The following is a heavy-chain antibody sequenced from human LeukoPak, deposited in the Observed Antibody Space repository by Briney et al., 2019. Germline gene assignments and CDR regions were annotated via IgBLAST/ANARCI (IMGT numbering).Heavy chain of an antibody. CDR3: ARSPYCRGGSCYQPNWFDP. J-gene: IGHJ5*02. Sequence: RPSCNASGRTFSSYAISWVRRAPGQGREWRGRIIPIFATATYAKKFHSRITVTAEKPTSTAYMELSSLRSEDTAVHYCARSPYCRGGSCYQPNWFDPWGQGTLVTVSS. CDR1: GRTFSSYA. D-gene: IGHD2-15*01. CDR2: IIPIFATA. V-gene: IGHV1-69*06.